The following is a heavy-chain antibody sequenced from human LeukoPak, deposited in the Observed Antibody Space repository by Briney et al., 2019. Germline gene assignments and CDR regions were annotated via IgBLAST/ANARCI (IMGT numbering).Heavy chain of an antibody. V-gene: IGHV3-33*06. D-gene: IGHD3-16*01. J-gene: IGHJ1*01. CDR2: IWYDGSNI. CDR3: VKDLGGPLEH. Sequence: PGRSLRLSCAASGFTFSSYAMHWVRQAPGKGLEWVAVIWYDGSNIYYVDSVKGRFTISRDDSKNTLYLQMNRMRAEDMAVYYCVKDLGGPLEHWGQGTLITVSS. CDR1: GFTFSSYA.